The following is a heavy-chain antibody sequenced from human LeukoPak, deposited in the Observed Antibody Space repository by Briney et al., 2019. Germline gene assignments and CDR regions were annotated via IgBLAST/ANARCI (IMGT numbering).Heavy chain of an antibody. D-gene: IGHD3-10*01. CDR2: IYYSGST. CDR3: ARVGVTMVRGVIIKGGTWFDP. CDR1: GGSISSYY. Sequence: SETLSLTCTVSGGSISSYYWSWIRQPPGKGLEWIGYIYYSGSTNYNPSLKSRVTISVDTSKNQFSLKLSSVTAADTAVYYCARVGVTMVRGVIIKGGTWFDPWGQGTLVTVSS. V-gene: IGHV4-59*01. J-gene: IGHJ5*02.